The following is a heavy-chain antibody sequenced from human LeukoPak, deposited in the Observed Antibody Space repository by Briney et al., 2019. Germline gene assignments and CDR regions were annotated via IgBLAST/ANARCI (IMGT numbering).Heavy chain of an antibody. Sequence: SGRSLRLSCATSGFIFSDYGMHWVRQAPGRGLEWVAVIWYDGSKEYYADSVKGRFTISRDSSKNTVYLQMNSLRAEDTAVYYCARDECSTTSCYGYWGQGTLVTVSS. D-gene: IGHD2-2*01. V-gene: IGHV3-33*01. CDR2: IWYDGSKE. CDR1: GFIFSDYG. CDR3: ARDECSTTSCYGY. J-gene: IGHJ4*02.